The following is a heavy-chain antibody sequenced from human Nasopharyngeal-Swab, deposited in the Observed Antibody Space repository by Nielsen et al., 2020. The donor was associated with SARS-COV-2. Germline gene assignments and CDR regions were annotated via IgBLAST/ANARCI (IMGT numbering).Heavy chain of an antibody. CDR1: GFTFSSYA. D-gene: IGHD6-13*01. V-gene: IGHV3-23*01. J-gene: IGHJ6*02. CDR3: ARDRQGIAAAGNNYYYGMDV. Sequence: GGSLRLSCAASGFTFSSYAMSWVRQAPGKGLEWVSAISGSGGSTYYADSVKGRFTISRDNSKNTLYLQMNSLRAEDTAVYYCARDRQGIAAAGNNYYYGMDVWGQGTTVTVSS. CDR2: ISGSGGST.